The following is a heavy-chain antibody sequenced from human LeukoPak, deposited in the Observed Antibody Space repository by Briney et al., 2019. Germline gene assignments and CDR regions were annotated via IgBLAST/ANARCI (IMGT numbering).Heavy chain of an antibody. CDR3: ARDVVVVAATPQFDP. CDR1: GYTFTSYG. Sequence: GASVKVSCKASGYTFTSYGISWVRQAPGQGLEWMGWISAYNSNTNYAQKLQGRVTMTTDTSTSTAYMELRSLRSDDTAVYYCARDVVVVAATPQFDPWGQGTLVTVSS. J-gene: IGHJ5*02. D-gene: IGHD2-15*01. CDR2: ISAYNSNT. V-gene: IGHV1-18*01.